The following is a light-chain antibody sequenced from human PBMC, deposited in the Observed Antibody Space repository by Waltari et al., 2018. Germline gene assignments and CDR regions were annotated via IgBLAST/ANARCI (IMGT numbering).Light chain of an antibody. J-gene: IGLJ2*01. Sequence: QSVLTQPASVSGSPGQSITISCTGTRSDIGAYNFVSWFQQLPGQAPRLLISEATKRPPGVSYRFSGSKSGNTASLSISDLQAEDEADYYCCSYVGGSRVLFGGGTKLTV. V-gene: IGLV2-23*01. CDR3: CSYVGGSRVL. CDR1: RSDIGAYNF. CDR2: EAT.